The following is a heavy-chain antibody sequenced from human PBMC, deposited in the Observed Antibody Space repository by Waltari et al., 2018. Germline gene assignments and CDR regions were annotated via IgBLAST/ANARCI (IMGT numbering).Heavy chain of an antibody. CDR3: ARGAKYYYYSYYMDV. CDR2: ITPNNGGT. CDR1: GYTFSTYF. Sequence: QVQLVQSGAEMKKPGASVKVSCKASGYTFSTYFIYWVRQAPGQGLEWMGVITPNNGGTNYAPKFQGRVTLTRDTSNSTAYMELSSLRSDDTAVYFCARGAKYYYYSYYMDVWGRGTTVTVSS. V-gene: IGHV1-2*02. J-gene: IGHJ6*03.